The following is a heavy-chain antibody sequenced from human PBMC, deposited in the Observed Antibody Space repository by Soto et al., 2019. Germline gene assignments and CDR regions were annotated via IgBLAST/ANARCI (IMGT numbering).Heavy chain of an antibody. CDR1: GGSFSGYY. V-gene: IGHV4-34*01. CDR3: ARGPHRRVRGVRGHYFDY. Sequence: QVQLQQWGAGLLKPSETLSLTCAVYGGSFSGYYWSWIRQPPGKGLELIGEINHSGSTNYNPSLKSRVTISVDTSKNQFSLKLSSVTAADTAVYYCARGPHRRVRGVRGHYFDYWGEGTLVTVSS. CDR2: INHSGST. J-gene: IGHJ4*02. D-gene: IGHD3-10*01.